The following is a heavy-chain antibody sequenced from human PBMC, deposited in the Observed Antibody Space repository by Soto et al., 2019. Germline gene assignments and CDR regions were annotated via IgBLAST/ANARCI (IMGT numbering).Heavy chain of an antibody. Sequence: VGSLRLSCAASGSTFSSYWMSWVRQAPGKGLEWVANIKQDGSEKYYVDSVKGRFTISRDNAKNSLYLQMNSLRAEDTAVYYCARSSVVVPAAPRPSYYYYGMDVWGQGTTVTVSS. CDR2: IKQDGSEK. CDR3: ARSSVVVPAAPRPSYYYYGMDV. J-gene: IGHJ6*02. D-gene: IGHD2-2*01. V-gene: IGHV3-7*03. CDR1: GSTFSSYW.